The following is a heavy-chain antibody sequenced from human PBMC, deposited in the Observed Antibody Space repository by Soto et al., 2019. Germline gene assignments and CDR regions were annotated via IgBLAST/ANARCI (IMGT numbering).Heavy chain of an antibody. J-gene: IGHJ4*02. CDR1: GGSFSGYY. Sequence: SETLSLTCAVYGGSFSGYYWSWIRQPPGKGLEWIGEINHSGSTNYNPSLKSRVTISVDTSKNRFSLKLSSVTAADTAVYYCAREEQQPGSFDYWGQGTLVTVSS. V-gene: IGHV4-34*01. CDR2: INHSGST. D-gene: IGHD6-13*01. CDR3: AREEQQPGSFDY.